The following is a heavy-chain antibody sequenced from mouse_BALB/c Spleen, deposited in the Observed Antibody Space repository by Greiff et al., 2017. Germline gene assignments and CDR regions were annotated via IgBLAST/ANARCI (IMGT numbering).Heavy chain of an antibody. J-gene: IGHJ4*01. CDR3: ARDHSFYAMDY. V-gene: IGHV7-3*02. Sequence: EVKLMESGGGLVQPGGSLRLSCATSGFTFTDYYMSWVRQPPGKALEWLGFIRNKANGYTTEYSASVKGRFTISRDNSQSILYLQMNTLRAEDSATYYCARDHSFYAMDYWGQGTSVTVSS. CDR2: IRNKANGYTT. CDR1: GFTFTDYY.